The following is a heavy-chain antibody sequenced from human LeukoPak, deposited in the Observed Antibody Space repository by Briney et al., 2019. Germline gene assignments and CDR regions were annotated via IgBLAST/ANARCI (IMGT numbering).Heavy chain of an antibody. CDR2: INTNTRSP. D-gene: IGHD3-9*01. CDR1: GYTFTRFA. CDR3: ARGGFDSRWASDI. V-gene: IGHV7-4-1*02. J-gene: IGHJ3*02. Sequence: ASVKVSCKASGYTFTRFAMNWVRQAPGQGLEWMGWINTNTRSPTYAQGFTGRVVFSLDTPVSTAYLQISSLKAEDTAVYYCARGGFDSRWASDIWGQGTMVTVSS.